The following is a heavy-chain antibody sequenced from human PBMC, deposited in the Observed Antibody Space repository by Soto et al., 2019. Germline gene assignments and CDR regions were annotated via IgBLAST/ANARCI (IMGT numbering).Heavy chain of an antibody. V-gene: IGHV1-24*01. D-gene: IGHD3-10*01. Sequence: ASVKVSCKVSGYTLTELSMHWVRQAPGKGLEWMGGFDPEDGETIYAQKFQGRVTMTEDTSTDTAYMELSSLRSEDTAVYYCATLFYGSGSYKPHYYYYGMDVWGQGTTVTVSS. CDR3: ATLFYGSGSYKPHYYYYGMDV. CDR2: FDPEDGET. CDR1: GYTLTELS. J-gene: IGHJ6*02.